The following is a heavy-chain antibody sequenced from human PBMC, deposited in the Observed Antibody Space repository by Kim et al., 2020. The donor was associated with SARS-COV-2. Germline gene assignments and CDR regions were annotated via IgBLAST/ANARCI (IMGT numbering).Heavy chain of an antibody. CDR1: GFTFSSYG. CDR2: IWYDGSNK. CDR3: AKDTDDRYCSGGSCYSHYYGMDV. V-gene: IGHV3-33*06. Sequence: GGSLRLSCAASGFTFSSYGMHWVRQAPGKGLEWVAVIWYDGSNKYYADSVKGRFTISRDNSKNTLYLQMNSLRAEDTAVYYCAKDTDDRYCSGGSCYSHYYGMDVWGQGTTVTVSS. D-gene: IGHD2-15*01. J-gene: IGHJ6*02.